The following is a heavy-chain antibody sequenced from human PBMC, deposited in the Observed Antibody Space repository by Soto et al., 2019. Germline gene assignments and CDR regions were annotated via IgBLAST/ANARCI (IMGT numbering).Heavy chain of an antibody. J-gene: IGHJ5*02. D-gene: IGHD3-3*01. V-gene: IGHV1-2*02. CDR1: GYFFPDYH. Sequence: ASVKVSCKTSGYFFPDYHMHWVRKAPGQGLEWMGWINPKNGDTNYAQKFQDRVTMTRDTSISTVYIELSRLTSDDTAVYYCAMEACGSHIPAILLHPWGQGTLLTAS. CDR2: INPKNGDT. CDR3: AMEACGSHIPAILLHP.